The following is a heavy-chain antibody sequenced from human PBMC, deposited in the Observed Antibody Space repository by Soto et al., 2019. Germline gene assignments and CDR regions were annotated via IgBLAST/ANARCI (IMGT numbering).Heavy chain of an antibody. Sequence: GGSLRLSCTASGFSFSGSAMHWVRQASGKGLEWVGRIRSKSNKYATLYAASVKGRFTISRDDSQNTAYLQMESLKSEDTAVYYCSSGSSYSSYWGQGTLVTVSS. D-gene: IGHD1-26*01. CDR2: IRSKSNKYAT. CDR1: GFSFSGSA. CDR3: SSGSSYSSY. V-gene: IGHV3-73*01. J-gene: IGHJ4*02.